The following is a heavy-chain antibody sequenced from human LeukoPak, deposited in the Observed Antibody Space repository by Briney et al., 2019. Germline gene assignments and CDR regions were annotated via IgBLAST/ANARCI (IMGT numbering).Heavy chain of an antibody. CDR1: GYPFIDYY. Sequence: VASVTVSCKASGYPFIDYYLHWVRQAPGQGLAWMGCINPNTDDTNAAQNFQGRVIMTRDTSITTAYMELSRLKSDDTALYYCASKGAGHCYDASCMGSFDLWGQGTTVAVSS. J-gene: IGHJ3*01. D-gene: IGHD2-15*01. V-gene: IGHV1-2*02. CDR2: INPNTDDT. CDR3: ASKGAGHCYDASCMGSFDL.